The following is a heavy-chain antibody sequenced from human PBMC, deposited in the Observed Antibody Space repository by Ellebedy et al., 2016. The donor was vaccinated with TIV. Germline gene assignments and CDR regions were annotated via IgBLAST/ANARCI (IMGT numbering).Heavy chain of an antibody. CDR2: IRSNTDGGTK. CDR1: GFTFSNAW. J-gene: IGHJ4*02. CDR3: VKDSLGDRASV. Sequence: GESLKISXAGSGFTFSNAWMNWVRQAPGKGLEWVARIRSNTDGGTKEYGAPVRGRITISRDDSQRTVFLQLNSLKTEDTAVYYCVKDSLGDRASVWGQGAQVTVSS. D-gene: IGHD2-21*02. V-gene: IGHV3-15*01.